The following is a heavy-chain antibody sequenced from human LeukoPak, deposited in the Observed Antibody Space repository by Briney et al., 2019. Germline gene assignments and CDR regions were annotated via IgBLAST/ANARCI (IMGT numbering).Heavy chain of an antibody. CDR3: ARKENVYYYFDY. D-gene: IGHD3-10*01. V-gene: IGHV4-34*01. CDR2: VNHSGST. J-gene: IGHJ4*02. Sequence: PSETLSLTCAVYGGSFSGYYWSWIRQPPGKGLEWIGEVNHSGSTNYNPSLKSRVTISVDTSKSQFSLKLSFVTAVDTAVYYCARKENVYYYFDYWGQGTLVTVSS. CDR1: GGSFSGYY.